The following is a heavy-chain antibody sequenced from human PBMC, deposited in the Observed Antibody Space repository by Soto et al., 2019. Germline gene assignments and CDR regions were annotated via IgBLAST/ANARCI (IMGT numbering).Heavy chain of an antibody. CDR2: INPSGGST. CDR3: ATGVERITMSVVVIASQLDAFDI. Sequence: ASVKVSCKASGYTFTSYYMHWVRQAPGQGLEWMGIINPSGGSTSYAQKLQGRVTMTRDTSTSTVYMELSRLRSEDTDVYYRATGVERITMSVVVIASQLDAFDIWGQGTMVTVSS. D-gene: IGHD3-22*01. V-gene: IGHV1-46*04. CDR1: GYTFTSYY. J-gene: IGHJ3*02.